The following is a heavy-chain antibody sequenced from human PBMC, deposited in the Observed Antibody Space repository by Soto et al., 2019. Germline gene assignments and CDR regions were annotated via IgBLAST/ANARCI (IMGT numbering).Heavy chain of an antibody. CDR2: ISGSGGST. Sequence: EVQLLESGGGLVQPGGSLRLSCAASGFTFSSYAMSWVRQAPGKGLEWVSAISGSGGSTYYADSVKGRFTISRDNSKNTLYLHMNSVRAEDTAVYYCAKLSSTSCCYFDYWGQGTLVTVCS. D-gene: IGHD2-2*01. CDR1: GFTFSSYA. J-gene: IGHJ4*02. CDR3: AKLSSTSCCYFDY. V-gene: IGHV3-23*01.